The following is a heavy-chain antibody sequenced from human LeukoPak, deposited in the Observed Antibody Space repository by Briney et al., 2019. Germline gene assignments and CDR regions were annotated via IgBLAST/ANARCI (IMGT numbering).Heavy chain of an antibody. Sequence: GGSLRLSCAASGFTFSSYGMHWVRQAPGKGLEWVAFIRYDGSNKYYADSVKGRFTISRDNSKNTLYMQMNSLRAEDTAVYYCAKDGVGATPLDYWGQGTLVTFSS. V-gene: IGHV3-30*02. D-gene: IGHD1-26*01. CDR2: IRYDGSNK. J-gene: IGHJ4*02. CDR3: AKDGVGATPLDY. CDR1: GFTFSSYG.